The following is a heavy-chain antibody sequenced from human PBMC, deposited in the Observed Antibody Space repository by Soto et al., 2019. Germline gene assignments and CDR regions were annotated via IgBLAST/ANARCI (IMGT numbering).Heavy chain of an antibody. CDR3: ARCSGNSCNSYGVDV. Sequence: HPGGSLRLSCAASGFTFSSYSMNWVRQAPGKGLEWVSYISSSSSTIYYADSVKGRFTISRDNAKNSLYLQMNSLRDEGTAVYYCARCSGNSCNSYGVDVWGQGATVTVSS. CDR1: GFTFSSYS. CDR2: ISSSSSTI. J-gene: IGHJ6*02. V-gene: IGHV3-48*02. D-gene: IGHD2-15*01.